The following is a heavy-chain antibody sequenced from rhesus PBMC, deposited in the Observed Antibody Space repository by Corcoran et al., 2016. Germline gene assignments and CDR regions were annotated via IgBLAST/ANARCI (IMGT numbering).Heavy chain of an antibody. CDR2: ISSGGGTI. CDR3: AKGAGLTLDC. V-gene: IGHV3S42*01. CDR1: GFRLSPYW. D-gene: IGHD6-31*01. J-gene: IGHJ4*01. Sequence: EVQLVESGGGLAEPGGSLRLPRAASGFRLSPYWINWVRQTPGKGLEWISGISSGGGTIYYADSVRGRFTISRDNSKNTLFLQMNSLRAEDTAVYYCAKGAGLTLDCWGQGVLVTVSS.